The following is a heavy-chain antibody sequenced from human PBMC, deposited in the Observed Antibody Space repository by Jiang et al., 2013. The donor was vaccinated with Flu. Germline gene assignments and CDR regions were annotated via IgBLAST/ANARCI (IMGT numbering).Heavy chain of an antibody. V-gene: IGHV3-23*01. CDR3: AKVRDCGGDCYWHYYYYYMDV. CDR2: ISGSGGST. CDR1: GFTFSSYA. Sequence: SGGGLVQPGGSLRLSCAASGFTFSSYAMSWVRQAPGKGLEWVSAISGSGGSTYYADSVKGRFTISRDNSKNTLYLQMNSLRAEDTAVYYCAKVRDCGGDCYWHYYYYYMDVWGKGTTVTVSS. D-gene: IGHD2-21*01. J-gene: IGHJ6*03.